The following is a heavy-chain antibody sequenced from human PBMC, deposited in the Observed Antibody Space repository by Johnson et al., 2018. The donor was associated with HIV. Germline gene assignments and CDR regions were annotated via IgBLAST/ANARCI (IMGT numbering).Heavy chain of an antibody. V-gene: IGHV3-33*01. CDR2: ICKDGKTT. CDR1: GYTFSGYG. J-gene: IGHJ3*02. Sequence: QVQLVESGGGVAHPGRSLRLSCTASGYTFSGYGMHWVRQAPGKGLEWLAVICKDGKTTYYADSVKGRFSISRDDSRSTLYVQMSSLRAEDTAVYYCARDGGYSYFAFDMWGQGTMVTVSS. CDR3: ARDGGYSYFAFDM. D-gene: IGHD5-18*01.